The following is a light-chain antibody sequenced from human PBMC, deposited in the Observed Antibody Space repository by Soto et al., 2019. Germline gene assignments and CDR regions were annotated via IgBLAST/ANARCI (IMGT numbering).Light chain of an antibody. J-gene: IGLJ2*01. CDR3: SSYAASNNFGV. Sequence: QSALTQPPSASGSPGQSVTISCTGTSSDVGGYNFVSWFQQHPGRAPKLIIYEVTKRPSGVPDRVSGSKSGNTASLTVSGLQAEDEADYYCSSYAASNNFGVFGGGTKLTVL. CDR2: EVT. CDR1: SSDVGGYNF. V-gene: IGLV2-8*01.